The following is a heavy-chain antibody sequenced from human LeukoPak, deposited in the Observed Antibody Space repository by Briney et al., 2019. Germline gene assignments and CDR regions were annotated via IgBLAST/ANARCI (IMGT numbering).Heavy chain of an antibody. J-gene: IGHJ4*02. V-gene: IGHV4-59*12. CDR2: IYHSGST. CDR1: GGSISSYY. Sequence: SETLSLTCTVSGGSISSYYWSWIRQPPGKGLEWIGYIYHSGSTYYNPSLKSRVTISVDRSKNQFSLKLSSVTAADTAVYYCARDTDYWGQGTLVTVSS. CDR3: ARDTDY.